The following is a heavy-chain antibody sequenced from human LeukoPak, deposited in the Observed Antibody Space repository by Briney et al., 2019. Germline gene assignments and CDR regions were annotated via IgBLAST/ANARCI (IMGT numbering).Heavy chain of an antibody. CDR2: IDNNGIT. V-gene: IGHV4-34*01. J-gene: IGHJ4*02. Sequence: SETLSLTCAVYGGSFSGYYWSWLRQPPGKGLEWIGEIDNNGITNYNPSLKSRVTMSVDTTRKRFSLRLTSESAADTGVYYCARGGGGAKAFYFDYWGQGSLVTVSS. CDR3: ARGGGGAKAFYFDY. CDR1: GGSFSGYY. D-gene: IGHD1-26*01.